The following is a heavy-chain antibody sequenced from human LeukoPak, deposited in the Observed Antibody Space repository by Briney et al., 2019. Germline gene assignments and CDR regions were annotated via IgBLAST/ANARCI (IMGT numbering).Heavy chain of an antibody. D-gene: IGHD2-21*01. V-gene: IGHV3-23*01. CDR2: ISGSGGST. CDR3: TAVSYLAFDI. CDR1: GFTFNTYA. Sequence: GGSLRLSCAASGFTFNTYAMSWVRQAPGKGLEWVSAISGSGGSTYYADSVKGRFTISRDNAKNSAYLQINSLRVEDTAVYYCTAVSYLAFDIWGQGSMVTVSS. J-gene: IGHJ3*02.